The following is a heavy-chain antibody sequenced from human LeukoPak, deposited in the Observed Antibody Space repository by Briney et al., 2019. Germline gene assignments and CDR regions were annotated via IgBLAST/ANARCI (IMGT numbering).Heavy chain of an antibody. CDR3: ARGISMMIVAPGY. D-gene: IGHD3-22*01. CDR1: GFTVNKNY. J-gene: IGHJ4*02. V-gene: IGHV3-53*01. Sequence: GGSLRLSCAASGFTVNKNYMTWVRQAPGKGLEWVSVTYSNNTTYYADSVKGRFTISRDSSKNTLYLQMNSLRAEDTAVYYCARGISMMIVAPGYWGQGTLVTVSS. CDR2: TYSNNTT.